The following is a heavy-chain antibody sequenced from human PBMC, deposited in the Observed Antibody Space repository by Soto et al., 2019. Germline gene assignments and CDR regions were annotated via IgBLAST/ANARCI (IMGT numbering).Heavy chain of an antibody. CDR2: IAYSGST. V-gene: IGHV4-30-4*01. CDR1: GGSISSGNYY. CDR3: ATMGTPATGLYYFDY. Sequence: QVQLQESGPGLVKPSQTLSLTCTVSGGSISSGNYYWSWIRQPPGKGLEWIGFIAYSGSTYYNLSIKSRVTISVDTSKNQFSLNLSFVTAADTAVYYCATMGTPATGLYYFDYWGQGTLVTVSS. D-gene: IGHD2-15*01. J-gene: IGHJ4*02.